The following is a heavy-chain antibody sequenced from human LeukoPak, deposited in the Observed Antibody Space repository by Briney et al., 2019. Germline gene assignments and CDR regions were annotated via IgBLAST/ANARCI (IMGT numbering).Heavy chain of an antibody. Sequence: SETMSLTCAVYGGTFSGYYWSWIHQPPGKGLEWIGEINHSGSTNYNPSLKSRVTISVDTSKNQFSLKLSSVTAADTAVYYCARVRGSSSRRNWFDPWGQGTLVTVSS. J-gene: IGHJ5*02. V-gene: IGHV4-34*01. CDR1: GGTFSGYY. CDR3: ARVRGSSSRRNWFDP. CDR2: INHSGST. D-gene: IGHD6-13*01.